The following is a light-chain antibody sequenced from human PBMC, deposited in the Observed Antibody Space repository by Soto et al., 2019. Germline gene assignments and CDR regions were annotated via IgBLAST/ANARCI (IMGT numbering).Light chain of an antibody. J-gene: IGKJ5*01. V-gene: IGKV3-15*01. Sequence: ETVMTQSPVTLSVSPGERATLSCRASQSVSSNVAWYQQKPGQAPRLLIYGASTRATGIPDRFSGSGSGTEFTLTIGSLQSEDFAVYYCQQYNNWPPVTFGQGTRLEIK. CDR2: GAS. CDR1: QSVSSN. CDR3: QQYNNWPPVT.